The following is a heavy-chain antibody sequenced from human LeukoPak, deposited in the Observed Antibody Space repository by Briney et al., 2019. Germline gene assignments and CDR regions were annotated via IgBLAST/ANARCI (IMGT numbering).Heavy chain of an antibody. CDR1: GFTFSSYW. CDR3: ARGAEKILSFGEYPSDAFDI. CDR2: INKDGGEK. V-gene: IGHV3-7*01. J-gene: IGHJ3*02. Sequence: SGGSLRLSCAASGFTFSSYWMSWVRQAPGKGLEWVANINKDGGEKYYVDSVKGRFTISRDNAKNTVYLQMDSLRAEDTAVYYCARGAEKILSFGEYPSDAFDIWGQGTMVSVTS. D-gene: IGHD3-10*01.